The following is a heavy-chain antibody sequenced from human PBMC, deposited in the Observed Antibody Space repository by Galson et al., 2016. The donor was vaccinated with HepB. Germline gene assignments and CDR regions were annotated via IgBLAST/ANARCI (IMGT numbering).Heavy chain of an antibody. Sequence: SETLSLTCTVSGDSVSSYYWSWIRQPPGRGLEWIGYIYYSGSTNYNPSLKSRVTMSVDTSKNQFSLKLNSVTAADTAVYYCARDGGGAGYDFWRGYYTNWFAPWGQGTLVTVSS. CDR2: IYYSGST. CDR3: ARDGGGAGYDFWRGYYTNWFAP. V-gene: IGHV4-59*02. CDR1: GDSVSSYY. D-gene: IGHD3-3*01. J-gene: IGHJ5*02.